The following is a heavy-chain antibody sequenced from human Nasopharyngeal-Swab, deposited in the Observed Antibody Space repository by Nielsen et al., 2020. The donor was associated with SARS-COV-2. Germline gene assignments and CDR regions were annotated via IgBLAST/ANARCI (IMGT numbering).Heavy chain of an antibody. CDR1: GGTFSSYA. J-gene: IGHJ5*02. CDR2: IIPIFGTA. D-gene: IGHD2-2*01. CDR3: ARGVVPAAMHGWFDP. V-gene: IGHV1-69*13. Sequence: SVKVSCKASGGTFSSYAINWVRQAPGQGLGWMGGIIPIFGTANYAQKFQGRVTITADESTSTVYMELSSLRSEDMAVYYCARGVVPAAMHGWFDPWGQGTLVTVSS.